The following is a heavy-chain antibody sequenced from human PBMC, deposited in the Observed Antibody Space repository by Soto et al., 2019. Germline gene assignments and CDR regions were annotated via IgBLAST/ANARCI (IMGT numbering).Heavy chain of an antibody. D-gene: IGHD5-18*01. CDR1: GGSISSTSYY. CDR2: IYYSGIT. CDR3: ARREYSFGYFDY. V-gene: IGHV4-39*01. J-gene: IGHJ4*02. Sequence: PSETLSLTCTVPGGSISSTSYYWDWIPQPPGKGLEWIGSIYYSGITNYNPSLKSRVTISVDTSKNQFSLKLSSVTAAATAVYYCARREYSFGYFDYWDQGTLVTVSS.